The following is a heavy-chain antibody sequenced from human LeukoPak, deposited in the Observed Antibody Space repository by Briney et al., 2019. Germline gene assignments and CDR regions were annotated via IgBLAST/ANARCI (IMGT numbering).Heavy chain of an antibody. D-gene: IGHD3-10*01. CDR1: GGSISSGVYY. CDR3: ASREGVRVGYFDY. CDR2: IYYSGST. V-gene: IGHV4-31*03. Sequence: SETLSLTCTVSGGSISSGVYYWSWMRQHPGKGLEWIGYIYYSGSTYYNPSLKSRVTISVDTSKNQFSLNLSSVTAADTAVYYCASREGVRVGYFDYWGQGTLVTVSS. J-gene: IGHJ4*02.